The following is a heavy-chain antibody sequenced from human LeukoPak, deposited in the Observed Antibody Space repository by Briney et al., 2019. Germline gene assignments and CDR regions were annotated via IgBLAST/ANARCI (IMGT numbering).Heavy chain of an antibody. CDR2: ISSSSSYI. Sequence: GGSLRLSCAASGFTFSSYSMNWVRQAPGKGLEWVSSISSSSSYIYYAGSVKGRFTISRDNSKNTLYLQMNSLRAEDTAVYYCAKDSADSYYYMDVWGKGTTVTVSS. J-gene: IGHJ6*03. CDR1: GFTFSSYS. D-gene: IGHD2-15*01. V-gene: IGHV3-21*01. CDR3: AKDSADSYYYMDV.